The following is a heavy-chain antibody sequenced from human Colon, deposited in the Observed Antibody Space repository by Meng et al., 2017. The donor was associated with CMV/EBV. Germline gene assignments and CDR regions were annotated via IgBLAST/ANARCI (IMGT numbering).Heavy chain of an antibody. D-gene: IGHD5-24*01. CDR1: GYTFIGYK. CDR3: ARAGDDYFDL. CDR2: INPNMGGP. Sequence: KVSCKASGYTFIGYKIHWVRQAPGQGLEWMGWINPNMGGPTYAQKFKGRVTVTRDTSISTVYMEVNSLTSDDTAVYYCARAGDDYFDLWGQGTLVTVSS. J-gene: IGHJ4*02. V-gene: IGHV1-2*02.